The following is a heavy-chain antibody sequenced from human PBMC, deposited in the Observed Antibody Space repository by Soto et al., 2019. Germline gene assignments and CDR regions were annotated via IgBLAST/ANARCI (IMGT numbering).Heavy chain of an antibody. CDR2: IYHTGTT. CDR1: GGSISSIDYF. D-gene: IGHD2-2*01. J-gene: IGHJ5*02. Sequence: PSETLSLTCSVSGGSISSIDYFWSWIRQPPGKGLEWIGFIYHTGTTYHNPSLRSRVTISIDTTKSQFSMKLNAVTAADTAVYYCARVMAAMQNWLDPWGQGTLVTVSS. V-gene: IGHV4-30-4*01. CDR3: ARVMAAMQNWLDP.